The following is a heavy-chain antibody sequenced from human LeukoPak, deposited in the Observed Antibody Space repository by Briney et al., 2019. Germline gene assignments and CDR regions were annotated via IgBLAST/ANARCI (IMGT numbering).Heavy chain of an antibody. V-gene: IGHV4-34*01. CDR2: INHSGST. CDR3: ARGLSPRINMVRGVRPPFRGVFDY. J-gene: IGHJ4*02. D-gene: IGHD3-10*01. CDR1: GESFSGYY. Sequence: SETLSLTCAVYGESFSGYYWSWIRQPPGKGLEWIGEINHSGSTNYNPSLKGRVTISVDTSKNQFSLKLSSVTAADTAVYYCARGLSPRINMVRGVRPPFRGVFDYWGQGTLVTVSS.